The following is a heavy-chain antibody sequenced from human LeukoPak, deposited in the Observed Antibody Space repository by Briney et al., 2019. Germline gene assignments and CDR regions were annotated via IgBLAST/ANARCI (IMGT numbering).Heavy chain of an antibody. J-gene: IGHJ4*02. CDR3: ARDRTNDLWSGYCDY. D-gene: IGHD3-3*01. V-gene: IGHV1-46*01. Sequence: GASVKVSCKASGYTFTSYYMHWVRQAPGQGLEWMGIINPNGGSTSYAQKFQGRVTMTRDTSTSTVYMELSSLRSEDTAVYYCARDRTNDLWSGYCDYWGQGTLVTVSS. CDR2: INPNGGST. CDR1: GYTFTSYY.